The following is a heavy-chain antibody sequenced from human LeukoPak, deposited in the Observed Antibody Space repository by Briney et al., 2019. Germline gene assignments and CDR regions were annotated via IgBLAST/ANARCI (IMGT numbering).Heavy chain of an antibody. V-gene: IGHV3-33*06. Sequence: GGSLRLSCAASGFTFSSYGVHWVRQAPGKGLEWVAVMWYDGSNKYYADSVKGRFTISRDNSKNTLYLQMNSLRAEDTAVYYCAKGPTYYYDSSDHLLLDYGGQGTLVTVSS. CDR1: GFTFSSYG. CDR2: MWYDGSNK. D-gene: IGHD3-22*01. J-gene: IGHJ4*02. CDR3: AKGPTYYYDSSDHLLLDY.